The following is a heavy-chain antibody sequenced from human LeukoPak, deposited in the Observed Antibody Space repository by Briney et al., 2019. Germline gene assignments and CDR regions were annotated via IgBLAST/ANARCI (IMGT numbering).Heavy chain of an antibody. CDR2: LYTGVST. Sequence: PGGSLRLSCAASGFTVSSNYMSWVRQAPGKGLEWVSVLYTGVSTYYADSVKGRFTISRDNSKNTLYLQMNSLRAEDTAVYYCARDPRTTGKANYGMDVWGQGTTVTVSS. J-gene: IGHJ6*02. V-gene: IGHV3-53*01. CDR1: GFTVSSNY. CDR3: ARDPRTTGKANYGMDV. D-gene: IGHD4-17*01.